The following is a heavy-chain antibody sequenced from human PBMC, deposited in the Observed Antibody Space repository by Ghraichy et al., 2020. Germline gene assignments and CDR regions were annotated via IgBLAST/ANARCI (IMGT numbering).Heavy chain of an antibody. V-gene: IGHV4-59*01. D-gene: IGHD3-3*01. CDR3: AKTARDTLGFLSWPFFDH. Sequence: SETLSLTCSVSGDSISSYDWNWIRQSPGKGLECIGQIFHSGDTKYNPSLKSRATISADTSKNEFTLRLNSVTAADTAVYYCAKTARDTLGFLSWPFFDHWGQGILVTVSS. CDR1: GDSISSYD. J-gene: IGHJ4*02. CDR2: IFHSGDT.